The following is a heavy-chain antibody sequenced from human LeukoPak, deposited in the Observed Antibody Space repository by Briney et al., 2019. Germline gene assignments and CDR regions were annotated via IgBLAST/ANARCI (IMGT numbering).Heavy chain of an antibody. CDR3: ATYRHLGY. D-gene: IGHD3-16*02. CDR1: GFTFNNYW. V-gene: IGHV3-7*01. Sequence: PGGSLRLSCAVSGFTFNNYWMSWVRQAPGKGLEWVANIKHDGSEKYYVDSVKGRFTISGDNARNSLYMQMNSLRAEDTAVYYCATYRHLGYWGQGTLVTVSS. CDR2: IKHDGSEK. J-gene: IGHJ4*02.